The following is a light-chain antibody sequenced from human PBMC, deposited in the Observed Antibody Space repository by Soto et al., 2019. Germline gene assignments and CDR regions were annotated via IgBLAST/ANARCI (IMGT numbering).Light chain of an antibody. J-gene: IGKJ4*01. CDR3: QQFSSYPLT. Sequence: EFVLTQSPGTLSLSPGERATLSCRASQTVRNNYLAWYQQKPGQAPRLLIYDASSRATGIPDRFSGGRSGTDFTLTISRLEPEDFDVYYCQQFSSYPLTFGGGTKVDI. CDR1: QTVRNNY. CDR2: DAS. V-gene: IGKV3-20*01.